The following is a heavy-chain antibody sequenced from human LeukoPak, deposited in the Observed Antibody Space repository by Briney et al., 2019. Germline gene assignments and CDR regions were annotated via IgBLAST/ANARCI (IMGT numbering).Heavy chain of an antibody. D-gene: IGHD3-22*01. Sequence: GGSLRLSCAASRFTFSNYWMSWVRQAPGKGLEWVANINQDGSEKYYVDSVKGRFTISRDNAKNSLYLQMNSLRAEDTAVYYCAREPSSGYYLDYWGQGTLVTVSS. CDR3: AREPSSGYYLDY. V-gene: IGHV3-7*04. J-gene: IGHJ4*02. CDR1: RFTFSNYW. CDR2: INQDGSEK.